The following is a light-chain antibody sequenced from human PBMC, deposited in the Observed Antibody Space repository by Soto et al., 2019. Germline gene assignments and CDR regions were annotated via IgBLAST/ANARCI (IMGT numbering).Light chain of an antibody. J-gene: IGKJ2*01. CDR3: QKYDKRPYT. V-gene: IGKV3-15*01. CDR2: GAS. CDR1: ESVSSN. Sequence: EIVMTQSPASLSVSAGERATLSCRASESVSSNLAWYQKQPGQAPRLPMFGASTRATGIAARFSGSGSGTEFTLTISSLRSEDFAVYSCQKYDKRPYTFGQGTDLEIK.